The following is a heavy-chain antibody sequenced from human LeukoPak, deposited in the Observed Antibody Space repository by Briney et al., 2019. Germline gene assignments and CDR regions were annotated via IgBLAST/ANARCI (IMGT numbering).Heavy chain of an antibody. CDR1: GGSFSGYY. Sequence: SETLSLTCAVYGGSFSGYYWSWIRQPPGKGLEWIGEINHSGSTNYNPSLKSRVTISVDTSKNQFSLKLSSVTAADTAVYYCARGLYYYDSSGYPYYYMDVWGKGTTVTVSS. J-gene: IGHJ6*03. CDR3: ARGLYYYDSSGYPYYYMDV. D-gene: IGHD3-22*01. V-gene: IGHV4-34*01. CDR2: INHSGST.